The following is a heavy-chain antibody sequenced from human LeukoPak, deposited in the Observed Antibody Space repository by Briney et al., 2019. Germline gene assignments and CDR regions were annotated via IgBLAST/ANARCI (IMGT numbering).Heavy chain of an antibody. J-gene: IGHJ4*02. CDR1: GGSVSNYY. CDR2: IYYTET. Sequence: PSETLSLTCTVSGGSVSNYYWSWIRQSPGKGLEWIGYIYYTETSYNPSLKSRVTISADTSKNQFSLMLTSVTAADTAVYYCARGVVITGLDYWGQGTLVTVSS. CDR3: ARGVVITGLDY. V-gene: IGHV4-59*02. D-gene: IGHD3-3*01.